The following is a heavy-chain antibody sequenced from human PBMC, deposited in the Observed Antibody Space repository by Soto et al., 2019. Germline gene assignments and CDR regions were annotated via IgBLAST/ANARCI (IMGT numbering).Heavy chain of an antibody. D-gene: IGHD2-21*01. Sequence: QVQLVQSGAELKKTGSSVKVSCRASGDTFSSYAVNWVRQASGRGLEWMGRIITVLGTTDYAQNFKGRLTITAEKSTKTVYMELSSLRSEDTAVYYCARRRYCGYDCYHKHYYGMDVWGQGTTVTVAS. V-gene: IGHV1-69*08. J-gene: IGHJ6*02. CDR2: IITVLGTT. CDR3: ARRRYCGYDCYHKHYYGMDV. CDR1: GDTFSSYA.